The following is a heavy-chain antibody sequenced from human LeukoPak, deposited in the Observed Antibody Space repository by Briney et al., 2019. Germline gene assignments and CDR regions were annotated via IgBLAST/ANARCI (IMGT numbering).Heavy chain of an antibody. J-gene: IGHJ4*02. CDR1: GFTFSSYW. CDR3: ARTRLSGFDYGGIDY. D-gene: IGHD5-12*01. Sequence: GGSLRLSCAASGFTFSSYWMYWVRQVPGKGLVWVSRINSDGSSTSYADSVKGRFTISRDNAKNTLYLQMNSLRAEDAAVYYCARTRLSGFDYGGIDYWGQGTLVTVSS. V-gene: IGHV3-74*01. CDR2: INSDGSST.